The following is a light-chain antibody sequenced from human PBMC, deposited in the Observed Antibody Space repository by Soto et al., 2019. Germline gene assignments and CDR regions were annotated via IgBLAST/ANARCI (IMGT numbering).Light chain of an antibody. J-gene: IGKJ3*01. V-gene: IGKV3-20*01. CDR1: QSLSSSF. Sequence: EIVLTQSPGTLSLSPGERATLSCRASQSLSSSFLAWFQQKPGQTPRLLIYGASSRATGIPDRFSGSGSGTDFTLTISRLAPEDFVMYYCQQYGTSPTFGPGTKVDIK. CDR2: GAS. CDR3: QQYGTSPT.